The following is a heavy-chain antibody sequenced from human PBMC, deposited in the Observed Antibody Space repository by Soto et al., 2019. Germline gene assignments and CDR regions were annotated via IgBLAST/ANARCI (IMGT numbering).Heavy chain of an antibody. CDR2: INHSGST. CDR1: GGSFSGYY. V-gene: IGHV4-34*01. J-gene: IGHJ5*02. D-gene: IGHD3-3*01. Sequence: FLTCAVYGGSFSGYYWSWIRQPPGKGLEWIGEINHSGSTNYNPSLKSRVTISVDTSKNQFSLKLSSVTAADTAVYYCARAADWSGYYRWFDPWGQGTLVTVSS. CDR3: ARAADWSGYYRWFDP.